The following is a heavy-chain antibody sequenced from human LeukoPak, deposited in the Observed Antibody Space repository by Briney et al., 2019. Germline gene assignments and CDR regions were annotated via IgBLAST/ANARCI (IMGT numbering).Heavy chain of an antibody. J-gene: IGHJ6*02. CDR1: GYTFTTYG. CDR2: ISAWNGNT. V-gene: IGHV1-18*01. Sequence: ASVKVSCKASGYTFTTYGISWVRQAPGQGLDWMGWISAWNGNTNYAQNLQGRVTMTTDTSTNTAYLDLRSLTSDDTAVYYCARNGVAAYGMDVWGQGTTVIVSS. CDR3: ARNGVAAYGMDV. D-gene: IGHD2-15*01.